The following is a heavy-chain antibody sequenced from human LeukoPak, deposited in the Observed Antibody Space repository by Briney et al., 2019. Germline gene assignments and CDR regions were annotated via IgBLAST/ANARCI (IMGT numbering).Heavy chain of an antibody. CDR2: IYTSGST. Sequence: SETLSLTCTVSGGSISSGSYYWRWIRQPAGKGLEWLGRIYTSGSTNYNPSLKSRVTISVDTSKNQFSLKLSSVTAADTAVYYCARKNSRYDDFDYWGQGTLVTVSS. V-gene: IGHV4-61*02. CDR1: GGSISSGSYY. D-gene: IGHD1-1*01. CDR3: ARKNSRYDDFDY. J-gene: IGHJ4*02.